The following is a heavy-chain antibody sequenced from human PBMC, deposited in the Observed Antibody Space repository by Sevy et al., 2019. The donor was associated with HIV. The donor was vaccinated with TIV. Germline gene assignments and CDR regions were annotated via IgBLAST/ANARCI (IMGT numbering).Heavy chain of an antibody. Sequence: GGSLRLSCAASGFTFSSYSMNWVRQAPGKGLEWVSSISSSSSYIYYADSVKGRFTISRDNPKNSLYLQMNSLRAEDTAVYYCASNSQKAAPGFDYWGQGTLVTVSS. J-gene: IGHJ4*02. D-gene: IGHD6-13*01. CDR1: GFTFSSYS. CDR3: ASNSQKAAPGFDY. CDR2: ISSSSSYI. V-gene: IGHV3-21*01.